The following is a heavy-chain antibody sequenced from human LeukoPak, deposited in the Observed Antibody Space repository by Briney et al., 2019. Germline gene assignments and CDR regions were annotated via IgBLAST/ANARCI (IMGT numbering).Heavy chain of an antibody. D-gene: IGHD1-26*01. CDR1: GGSISSSSYY. CDR2: IYYSGST. Sequence: SETLSLTCTVSGGSISSSSYYWGWIRQPPGKGLEWIGSIYYSGSTYYNPSLKSRVTISVDTSKNQFSLKLSSVTAADTAVYYCARSNVVGARRIFDYWGQGTLVTVSS. V-gene: IGHV4-39*07. CDR3: ARSNVVGARRIFDY. J-gene: IGHJ4*02.